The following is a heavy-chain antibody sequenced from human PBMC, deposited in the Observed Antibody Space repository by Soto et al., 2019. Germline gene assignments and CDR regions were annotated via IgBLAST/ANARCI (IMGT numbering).Heavy chain of an antibody. CDR2: ISGSTTGI. CDR3: ARVAAVGIYYFEY. V-gene: IGHV3-11*01. Sequence: QVQLVESGGGLVKPGGSLRLSCAASGFTFRDYYMAWIRQAPGKGLEWISYISGSTTGIYYADSVKGRFTISRDNAETTLYLQLSGLRAEDTAVYYCARVAAVGIYYFEYWGQGTLVTVSS. D-gene: IGHD6-13*01. J-gene: IGHJ4*02. CDR1: GFTFRDYY.